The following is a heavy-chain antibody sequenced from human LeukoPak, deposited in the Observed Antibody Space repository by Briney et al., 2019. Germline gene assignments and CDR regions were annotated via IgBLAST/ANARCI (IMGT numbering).Heavy chain of an antibody. CDR3: ARDRRTMTTCDY. D-gene: IGHD4-17*01. V-gene: IGHV3-21*01. CDR2: ISSSSSYI. J-gene: IGHJ4*02. CDR1: GLTFSSYT. Sequence: GGSLRLSCAASGLTFSSYTMNWVRQAPGKGLEWVSSISSSSSYIYYADSVKGRFTISRDNAKNSLYLQMNSLRAEDTAVYYCARDRRTMTTCDYWGQGSLVTVSS.